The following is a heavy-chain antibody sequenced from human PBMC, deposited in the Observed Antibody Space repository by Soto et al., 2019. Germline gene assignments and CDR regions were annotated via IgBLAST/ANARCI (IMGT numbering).Heavy chain of an antibody. V-gene: IGHV3-30-3*01. D-gene: IGHD2-15*01. CDR2: ISYDGSNK. Sequence: QVQLVESGGGVVQPGRSLRLSCAASGFTFSSYAMHWVRQAPGKGLEWVAVISYDGSNKYYADSVKGRFTISRDNSKNTLYLQMNSLRAEDTAVYYWARDRYCSGGSCFDYYYGMDVWGQGTTVTVSS. CDR3: ARDRYCSGGSCFDYYYGMDV. CDR1: GFTFSSYA. J-gene: IGHJ6*02.